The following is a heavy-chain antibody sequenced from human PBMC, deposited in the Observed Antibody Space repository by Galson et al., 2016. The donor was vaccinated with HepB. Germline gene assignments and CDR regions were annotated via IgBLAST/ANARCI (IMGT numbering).Heavy chain of an antibody. CDR1: GGSISSAGFY. D-gene: IGHD1-26*01. Sequence: TLSLTCTVSGGSISSAGFYWTWIRQLPGRGLEWIGYIYYGGSTFYNPSLQSRVTMSVDTSNNQFSLRLTSVTAADTAVYYCARDNVMGAKNWFDPWGQGTLVTVPS. V-gene: IGHV4-31*03. J-gene: IGHJ5*02. CDR2: IYYGGST. CDR3: ARDNVMGAKNWFDP.